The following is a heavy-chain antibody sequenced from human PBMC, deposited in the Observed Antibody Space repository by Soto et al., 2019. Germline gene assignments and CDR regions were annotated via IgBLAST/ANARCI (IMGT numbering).Heavy chain of an antibody. CDR1: GVTFSSYG. CDR2: ISYDGSDK. J-gene: IGHJ4*02. Sequence: QVQLLESGGGVVQPWRSLRLSCEASGVTFSSYGIHWLRQAPGEGLEWVALISYDGSDKYYAGSVKGRFPITRDNSKNTLYRPMSSLRDEATAAYYSGAGQYFSDYWGQGTLVTSSS. V-gene: IGHV3-30*03. CDR3: GAGQYFSDY. D-gene: IGHD6-25*01.